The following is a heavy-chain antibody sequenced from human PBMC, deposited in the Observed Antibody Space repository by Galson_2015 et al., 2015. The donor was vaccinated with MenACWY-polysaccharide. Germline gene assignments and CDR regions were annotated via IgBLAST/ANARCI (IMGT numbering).Heavy chain of an antibody. J-gene: IGHJ4*02. CDR1: GYTFSSYD. D-gene: IGHD6-19*01. CDR2: MNPNSGNT. Sequence: SVKVSCKASGYTFSSYDINWVRQATGQRLEWMGWMNPNSGNTGYAQKFQGRVTMTRNTSISTAYMELSSLTSEDTAVYYCARGRRVTAVAAPAAVLLDYWGQGILVTVSS. V-gene: IGHV1-8*01. CDR3: ARGRRVTAVAAPAAVLLDY.